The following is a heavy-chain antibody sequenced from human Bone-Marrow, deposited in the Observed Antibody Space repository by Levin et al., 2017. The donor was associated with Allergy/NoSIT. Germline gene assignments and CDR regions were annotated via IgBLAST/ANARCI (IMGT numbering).Heavy chain of an antibody. CDR2: LFYRGST. V-gene: IGHV4-61*01. D-gene: IGHD4/OR15-4a*01. CDR3: ARILTSELDY. Sequence: PSETLSLTCTVSGASVSSDNYYWTWVRQPPGKGLEWIGLLFYRGSTNCNPSLKSRATISKDTSKNQFSLKLTSVTAADTAVYFCARILTSELDYWGQGTLVTVSS. J-gene: IGHJ4*02. CDR1: GASVSSDNYY.